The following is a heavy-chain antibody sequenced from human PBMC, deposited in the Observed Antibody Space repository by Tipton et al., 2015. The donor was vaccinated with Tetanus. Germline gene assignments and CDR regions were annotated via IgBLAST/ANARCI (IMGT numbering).Heavy chain of an antibody. D-gene: IGHD6-6*01. J-gene: IGHJ5*02. V-gene: IGHV4-31*02. Sequence: WIRQQPGKGPEWIGYIYYSGSTHYNPSLKGRVTMSVDTSKNQFSLTLSSVTAADTAVYYCARDQGGGRVVRLNWFDPWGQGILVTVSS. CDR3: ARDQGGGRVVRLNWFDP. CDR2: IYYSGST.